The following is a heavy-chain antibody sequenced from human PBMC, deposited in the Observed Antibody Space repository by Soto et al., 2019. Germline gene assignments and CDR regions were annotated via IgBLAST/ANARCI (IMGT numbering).Heavy chain of an antibody. V-gene: IGHV3-23*01. J-gene: IGHJ6*02. CDR3: XKTLVGATYYNYYGMDV. Sequence: GGSLRLSCAASGFTFSIYAMSWVRQAPGKGLEWVSGISGSGGSTYYADSVKGRFTISRDNSKDTLYLQMSTLRAEDTAIYYCXKTLVGATYYNYYGMDVWGQGTTVTVSS. CDR1: GFTFSIYA. D-gene: IGHD1-26*01. CDR2: ISGSGGST.